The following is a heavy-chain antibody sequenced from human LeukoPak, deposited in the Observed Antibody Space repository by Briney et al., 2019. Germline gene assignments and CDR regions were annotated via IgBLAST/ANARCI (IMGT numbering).Heavy chain of an antibody. CDR3: ARGPYYDILTGSYYFDY. Sequence: SQTLSLTCTVSGGSISSGDYYWSWIRQPPGKGLEWIGYIYYSGSTNYNPSLKSRVTISVDTSKNQFSLKLSSVTAADTAVYYCARGPYYDILTGSYYFDYWGQGTLVTVSS. J-gene: IGHJ4*02. CDR1: GGSISSGDYY. V-gene: IGHV4-61*08. CDR2: IYYSGST. D-gene: IGHD3-9*01.